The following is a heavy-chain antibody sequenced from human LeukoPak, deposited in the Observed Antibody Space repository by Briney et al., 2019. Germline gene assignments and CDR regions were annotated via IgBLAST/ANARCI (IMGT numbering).Heavy chain of an antibody. CDR3: ALGYCGGGSCYAREYFQH. D-gene: IGHD2-15*01. CDR2: IYYSGST. V-gene: IGHV4-59*06. CDR1: GVSISSTY. Sequence: PLETLSLTCTVSGVSISSTYWSWFRQPPGQGLEWIGYIYYSGSTYYNPSLKSRVTISVDTSKNQFSLRLSSVTAADTAVYYCALGYCGGGSCYAREYFQHWGQGTLVTVSS. J-gene: IGHJ1*01.